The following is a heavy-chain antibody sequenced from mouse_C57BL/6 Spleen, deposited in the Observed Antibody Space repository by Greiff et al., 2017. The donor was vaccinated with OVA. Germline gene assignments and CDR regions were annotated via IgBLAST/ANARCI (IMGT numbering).Heavy chain of an antibody. CDR2: INYDGSST. Sequence: EVQLVESEGGLVQPGSSMKLSCTASGFTFSDYYMAWVRQVPEKGLEWVANINYDGSSTYYLDSLKSRFISSRDNAKNILYLQMSSLKPEDTATYYCARGDSDDGFAYWGQGTLVTVSA. CDR1: GFTFSDYY. CDR3: ARGDSDDGFAY. D-gene: IGHD2-12*01. J-gene: IGHJ3*01. V-gene: IGHV5-16*01.